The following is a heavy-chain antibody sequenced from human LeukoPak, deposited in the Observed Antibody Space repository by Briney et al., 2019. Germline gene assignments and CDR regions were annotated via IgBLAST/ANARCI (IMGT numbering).Heavy chain of an antibody. D-gene: IGHD1-1*01. CDR1: GFTFSSYS. CDR3: ARSERYSRSDY. V-gene: IGHV3-21*01. Sequence: GGSLRLSCAASGFTFSSYSMNWVRQAPGKGLEWVSSISSSSSYIYYADSVKGQFTISRDNAKNSLYLQMNSLRAEDTAVYYCARSERYSRSDYWGQGTLVTVSS. J-gene: IGHJ4*02. CDR2: ISSSSSYI.